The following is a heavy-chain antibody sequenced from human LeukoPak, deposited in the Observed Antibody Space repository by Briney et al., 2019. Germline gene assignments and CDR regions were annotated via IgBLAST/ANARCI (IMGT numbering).Heavy chain of an antibody. CDR3: ARKLTGTTYFDC. V-gene: IGHV3-48*03. J-gene: IGHJ4*02. CDR1: GFTFSSYD. Sequence: PGGSLRLSCAASGFTFSSYDMNWVRQAPGKGLEWVSYIHSSGGTIYYADSVKGRFTISRDSAKNSVYLRMNSRRAEDTALYYCARKLTGTTYFDCWGQGTLVTVSS. D-gene: IGHD1-1*01. CDR2: IHSSGGTI.